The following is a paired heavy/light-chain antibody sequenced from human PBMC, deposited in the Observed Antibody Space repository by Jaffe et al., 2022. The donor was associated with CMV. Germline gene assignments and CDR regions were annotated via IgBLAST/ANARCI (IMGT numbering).Heavy chain of an antibody. V-gene: IGHV3-21*01. D-gene: IGHD2-15*01. J-gene: IGHJ6*03. Sequence: EVQLVESGGGLVKPGGSLRLSCAASGFTFSSYSMNWVRQAPGKGLEWVSSISSSSSYIYYADSVKGRFTISRDNAKNSLYLQMNSLRAEDTAVYYCARDPDGKDLGYCSGGSCYYMDVWGKGTTVTVSS. CDR1: GFTFSSYS. CDR2: ISSSSSYI. CDR3: ARDPDGKDLGYCSGGSCYYMDV.
Light chain of an antibody. CDR1: QSVSSY. V-gene: IGKV3-11*01. CDR2: DAS. CDR3: QQRSNWPPWT. Sequence: EIVLTQSPATLSLSPGERATLSCRASQSVSSYLAWYQQKPGQAPRLLIYDASNRATGIPARFSGSGSGTDFTLTISSLEPEDFAVYYCQQRSNWPPWTFGQGTKVEIK. J-gene: IGKJ1*01.